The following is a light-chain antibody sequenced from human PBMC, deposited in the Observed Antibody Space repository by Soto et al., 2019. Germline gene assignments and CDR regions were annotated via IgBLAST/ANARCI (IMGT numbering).Light chain of an antibody. CDR2: EAS. V-gene: IGKV3-11*01. CDR1: QSVSSY. Sequence: EIVLTQSPATLSLSPGERATLSCRASQSVSSYLAWYQQKPGQAPRLLIYEASNRATGIPARFSGSGSGTDFTLTISSLEPEDFAAYYCQQRSNWPLTFGGGTKVEIK. CDR3: QQRSNWPLT. J-gene: IGKJ4*01.